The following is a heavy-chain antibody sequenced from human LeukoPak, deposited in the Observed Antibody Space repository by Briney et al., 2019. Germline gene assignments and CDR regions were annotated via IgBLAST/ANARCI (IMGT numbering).Heavy chain of an antibody. CDR3: ARDRRLVRGFDP. CDR1: GYTFTGYY. CDR2: INPNSGGT. Sequence: ASVKVSCKASGYTFTGYYMHWVRQAPGQGLEWMGRINPNSGGTNYAQKFQGRVTMTRDTSISTAYMELSRLRSDDTAVYYCARDRRLVRGFDPWGQGTLVTVSS. D-gene: IGHD3-10*01. V-gene: IGHV1-2*06. J-gene: IGHJ5*02.